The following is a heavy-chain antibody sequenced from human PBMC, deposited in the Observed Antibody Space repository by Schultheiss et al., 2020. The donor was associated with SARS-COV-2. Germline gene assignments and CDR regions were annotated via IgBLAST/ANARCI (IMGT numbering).Heavy chain of an antibody. V-gene: IGHV4-39*07. Sequence: SQTLSLTCTVSGGSISSSSYYWGWIRQPPGKGLEWIGSIYYSGSTYYNPSLKSRVTISVDTSKNQFSLKLSSVTAADTAVYYCARETVPYCINGVCAPRHYYGMDVWGQGTTVTVSS. CDR1: GGSISSSSYY. D-gene: IGHD2-8*01. CDR3: ARETVPYCINGVCAPRHYYGMDV. CDR2: IYYSGST. J-gene: IGHJ6*02.